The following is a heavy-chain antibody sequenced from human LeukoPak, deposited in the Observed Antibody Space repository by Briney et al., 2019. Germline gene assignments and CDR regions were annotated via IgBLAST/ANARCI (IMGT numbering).Heavy chain of an antibody. CDR2: IYHSGST. Sequence: PSETLSLTCSVSGFSISSGYFWGWIRQPPGKGLEWIGRIYHSGSTYYDPSLKSRVTISVDTSKNQFSLKLSSVTAADTAVYYCARGSSSWYFDYWGQGTLVTVSS. J-gene: IGHJ4*02. CDR1: GFSISSGYF. CDR3: ARGSSSWYFDY. V-gene: IGHV4-38-2*02. D-gene: IGHD6-13*01.